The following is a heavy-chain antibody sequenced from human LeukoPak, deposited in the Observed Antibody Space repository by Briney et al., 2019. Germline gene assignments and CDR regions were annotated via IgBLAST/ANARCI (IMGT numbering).Heavy chain of an antibody. D-gene: IGHD3-22*01. CDR1: GYTFTSYY. Sequence: ASVKVSCKASGYTFTSYYMHWVRQAPGQGLEWMGIINPSGGSTSYAQKFQGRVTMTRDTSTSTVYMELSSVRSEDTAVYYCARPRSYDSSGYYFHYFDYWGQGTLVTVSS. J-gene: IGHJ4*02. CDR3: ARPRSYDSSGYYFHYFDY. CDR2: INPSGGST. V-gene: IGHV1-46*03.